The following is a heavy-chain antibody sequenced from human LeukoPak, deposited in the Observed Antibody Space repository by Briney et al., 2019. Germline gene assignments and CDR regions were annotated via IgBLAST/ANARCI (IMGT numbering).Heavy chain of an antibody. Sequence: AASVKVSCKASGGTFSSYAISWVRQAPGQGLEWMGGIIPIFGTANYAQKFQGRVTITADESTSTAYMELSSLRSEDTAVYYCARGGITMVRGYYYYGMDVWGQGITVTVSS. CDR3: ARGGITMVRGYYYYGMDV. CDR1: GGTFSSYA. V-gene: IGHV1-69*13. D-gene: IGHD3-10*01. J-gene: IGHJ6*02. CDR2: IIPIFGTA.